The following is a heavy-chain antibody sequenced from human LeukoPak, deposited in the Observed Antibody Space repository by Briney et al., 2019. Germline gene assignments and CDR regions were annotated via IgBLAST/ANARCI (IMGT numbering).Heavy chain of an antibody. CDR3: ARTSSQLELRVGRGSDWFDP. CDR2: IYHSGST. J-gene: IGHJ5*02. V-gene: IGHV4-38-2*02. CDR1: GYSISSGYY. D-gene: IGHD1-7*01. Sequence: SETLSLTCTVSGYSISSGYYWGWIRQPPGKGLEWIGSIYHSGSTYYNPSLKSRVTISVDTSKNQFSLKLSSVTAADTAVYYCARTSSQLELRVGRGSDWFDPWGQGTLVTVSS.